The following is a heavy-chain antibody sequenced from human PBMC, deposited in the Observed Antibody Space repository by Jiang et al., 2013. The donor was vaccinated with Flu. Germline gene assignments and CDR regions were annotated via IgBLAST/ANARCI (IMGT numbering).Heavy chain of an antibody. V-gene: IGHV4-31*03. D-gene: IGHD2-21*02. Sequence: GPGLVKPSQTLSLNCTVSGGSISGGGFYWSWIRQRPGKGLEWIGYIYDTGTTHYNPSLKSRVTISVDTSNNQFSLNLDSVTAADTATYYCARVRVLVVTPLKGAYFQHWGQGTLVTVSS. CDR2: IYDTGTT. J-gene: IGHJ1*01. CDR3: ARVRVLVVTPLKGAYFQH. CDR1: GGSISGGGFY.